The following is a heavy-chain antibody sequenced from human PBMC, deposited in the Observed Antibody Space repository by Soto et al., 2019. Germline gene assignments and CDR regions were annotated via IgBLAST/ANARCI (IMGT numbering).Heavy chain of an antibody. CDR1: GFTFRKFW. J-gene: IGHJ1*01. CDR3: AIQDCTNDVCLEAAVIVGGALES. V-gene: IGHV3-74*01. Sequence: EVQLVQSGGGLAQPGKSLRLSCAASGFTFRKFWMHWVRQVPGKGPVWVSYISSDGTTTDYADSVKGRFTISRDNAKDTLYLRMDGLRAEDTAVYYCAIQDCTNDVCLEAAVIVGGALESWGQGTLVTVSS. CDR2: ISSDGTTT. D-gene: IGHD2-8*01.